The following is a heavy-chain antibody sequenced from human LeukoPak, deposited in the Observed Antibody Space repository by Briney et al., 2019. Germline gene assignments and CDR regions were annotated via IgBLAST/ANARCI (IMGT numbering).Heavy chain of an antibody. J-gene: IGHJ2*01. V-gene: IGHV1-2*06. D-gene: IGHD3-9*01. Sequence: ASVKVSCKASGYIFTGYYMHWVRQAPGQGLEWMGRINPNSGGTNYAQKFQGRVTMTRDTSISTAYMELSRLRSDDTAVYYCARDDWGDYWYFDLWGRGTLVTVSS. CDR3: ARDDWGDYWYFDL. CDR2: INPNSGGT. CDR1: GYIFTGYY.